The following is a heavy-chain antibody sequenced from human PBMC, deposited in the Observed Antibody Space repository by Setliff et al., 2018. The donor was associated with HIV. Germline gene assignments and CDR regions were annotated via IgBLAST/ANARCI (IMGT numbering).Heavy chain of an antibody. CDR3: ARGLTSVAG. CDR1: GYSVSSGYY. Sequence: SETLSLTCAVSGYSVSSGYYWGWIRQPPGKGLEWIASIYYSGSTYYAPSLKSRVTISVDTSKNQFSLKLTSVTAADTAVYYCARGLTSVAGWGQGTLVTVSS. J-gene: IGHJ4*02. V-gene: IGHV4-38-2*01. D-gene: IGHD6-19*01. CDR2: IYYSGST.